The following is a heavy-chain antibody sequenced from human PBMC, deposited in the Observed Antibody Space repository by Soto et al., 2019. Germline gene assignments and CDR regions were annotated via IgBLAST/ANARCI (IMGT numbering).Heavy chain of an antibody. Sequence: QVQLVQSGAEVKKPGSSVKVSCKASGDTFSFYTLNWVRQAPGQGFEWVGRVNPILAMSSSAHKFQGRVSLXXDXSTGTAYMELRSLRSDDTAVYSCATSYGSGSSPFDYWGQGTLVTVSS. V-gene: IGHV1-69*02. J-gene: IGHJ4*02. CDR2: VNPILAMS. D-gene: IGHD3-10*01. CDR3: ATSYGSGSSPFDY. CDR1: GDTFSFYT.